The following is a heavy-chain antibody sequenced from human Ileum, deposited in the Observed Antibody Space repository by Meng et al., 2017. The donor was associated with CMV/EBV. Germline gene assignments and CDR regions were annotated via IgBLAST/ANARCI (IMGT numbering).Heavy chain of an antibody. CDR1: GFTFSSYA. V-gene: IGHV3-30-3*01. Sequence: GESLKISCAASGFTFSSYAMHWVRQAPGKGLEWVAVISYDGSNKYYADSVKGRFTISRDNSKNTLYLQMNSLRAEDTAVYYCARDRDAFDIWGQGTMVTVSS. CDR3: ARDRDAFDI. CDR2: ISYDGSNK. J-gene: IGHJ3*02.